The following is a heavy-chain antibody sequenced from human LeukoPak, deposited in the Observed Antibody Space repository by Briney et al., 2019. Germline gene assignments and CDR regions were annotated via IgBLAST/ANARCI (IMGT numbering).Heavy chain of an antibody. D-gene: IGHD6-19*01. V-gene: IGHV3-9*01. CDR2: IGWNGGGI. CDR3: ARDSTVATYYGVDV. J-gene: IGHJ6*02. Sequence: SGGSLRLSCAASGFSFDDYAMHWVRQAPGKGLQWVSCIGWNGGGIVYADSVKGRFTISRDNAKNSLYLQMNSLRADDTAVYYCARDSTVATYYGVDVWGQGTTVTVSS. CDR1: GFSFDDYA.